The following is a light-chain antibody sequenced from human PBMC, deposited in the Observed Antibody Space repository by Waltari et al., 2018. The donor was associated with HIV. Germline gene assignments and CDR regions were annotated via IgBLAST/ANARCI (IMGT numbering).Light chain of an antibody. V-gene: IGLV1-44*01. CDR2: NDN. CDR3: AAWDDRLDGQGV. Sequence: QSVLTQPPSASGTPGQRVTISCSGTRSNIGTNTVHWYQINPGTAPKLLIYNDNQRPSGVPDRFSGSRSGTSASLAISGLQSEDEADYYCAAWDDRLDGQGVFGGGTTLTVL. CDR1: RSNIGTNT. J-gene: IGLJ3*02.